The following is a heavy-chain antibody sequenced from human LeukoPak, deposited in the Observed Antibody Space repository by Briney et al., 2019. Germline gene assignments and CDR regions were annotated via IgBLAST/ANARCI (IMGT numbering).Heavy chain of an antibody. D-gene: IGHD6-13*01. Sequence: GESLKISCKGSGYSFTSYWIGWVRQMPGKGLEWMGIIYPGDSDTRYSPSFQGQVTISADKSISTAYLRWSSLKASDTAMYYCARRGIAAAGTDYYYGMDVWGQGTTVTVSS. CDR1: GYSFTSYW. J-gene: IGHJ6*02. V-gene: IGHV5-51*01. CDR3: ARRGIAAAGTDYYYGMDV. CDR2: IYPGDSDT.